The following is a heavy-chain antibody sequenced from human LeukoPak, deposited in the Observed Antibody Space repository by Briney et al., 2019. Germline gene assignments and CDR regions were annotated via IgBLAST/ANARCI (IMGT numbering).Heavy chain of an antibody. CDR2: INPNSGGT. D-gene: IGHD2-15*01. CDR1: GYTFTDYY. CDR3: ARGLYYFDY. J-gene: IGHJ4*02. V-gene: IGHV1-2*06. Sequence: ASVEVSCKASGYTFTDYYIHWVRQAPGQGLEWMGRINPNSGGTDYAQKFQGSVTMTRDTSISTAYMELTRLRSDDTAVYYCARGLYYFDYWGQGTLVTVSS.